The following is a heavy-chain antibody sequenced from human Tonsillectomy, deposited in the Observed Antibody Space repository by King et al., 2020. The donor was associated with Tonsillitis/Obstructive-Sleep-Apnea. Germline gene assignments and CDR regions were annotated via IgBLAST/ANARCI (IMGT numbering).Heavy chain of an antibody. CDR1: GFTFSSYS. V-gene: IGHV3-21*01. J-gene: IGHJ4*02. D-gene: IGHD1-1*01. CDR2: ISSSSSYI. CDR3: ARDPSVRLEGY. Sequence: VQLVESGGGLVKPGGSLRLSCAASGFTFSSYSMNWVRQAPGKGLEGVSSISSSSSYIYYADSVKGRFTIPRDNDKNSLYLQMNSLRAEDTAVYYCARDPSVRLEGYWGQGTLVTVSS.